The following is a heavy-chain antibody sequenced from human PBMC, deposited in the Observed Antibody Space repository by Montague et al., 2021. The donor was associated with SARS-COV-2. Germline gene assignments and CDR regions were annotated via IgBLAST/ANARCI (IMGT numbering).Heavy chain of an antibody. V-gene: IGHV3-11*03. Sequence: SLRLSCAASGFTFSDYYMSWIRQAPGKGLEWVSYISGRGSYTDYXXSVKGRFTISRDNARKSLYLEMNSLRAEDTAVYYCARLVGVESNRRDYFNYWGQGTLVTVSS. J-gene: IGHJ4*02. CDR2: ISGRGSYT. D-gene: IGHD1-14*01. CDR3: ARLVGVESNRRDYFNY. CDR1: GFTFSDYY.